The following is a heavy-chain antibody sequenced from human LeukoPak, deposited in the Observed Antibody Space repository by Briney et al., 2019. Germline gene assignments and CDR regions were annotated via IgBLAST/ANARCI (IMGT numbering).Heavy chain of an antibody. Sequence: GGSLRLSCAASGFTFSGYGMHWVRQAPGKGLEWVANIKQDGSEKYYVDSVKGRFTISRDNAKNSLYLQMNSLRAEDTAVYYCARAREEGGIAALFGYYYYMDVWGKGTTVTVSS. J-gene: IGHJ6*03. V-gene: IGHV3-7*01. D-gene: IGHD6-13*01. CDR2: IKQDGSEK. CDR3: ARAREEGGIAALFGYYYYMDV. CDR1: GFTFSGYG.